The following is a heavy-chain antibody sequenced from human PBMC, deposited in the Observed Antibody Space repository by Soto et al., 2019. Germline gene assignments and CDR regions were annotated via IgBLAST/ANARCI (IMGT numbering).Heavy chain of an antibody. V-gene: IGHV3-7*01. Sequence: GGSLRLSCAASGFIFSSYWMNWVRQAPGKGLEWVASINQDGREKYYVDSVKGRFTISRDNAKNSLYLQVNSLRAEDTAVYYCARDGEEAGLYFDYWGQGTLVTVSS. CDR3: ARDGEEAGLYFDY. CDR1: GFIFSSYW. D-gene: IGHD6-19*01. J-gene: IGHJ4*02. CDR2: INQDGREK.